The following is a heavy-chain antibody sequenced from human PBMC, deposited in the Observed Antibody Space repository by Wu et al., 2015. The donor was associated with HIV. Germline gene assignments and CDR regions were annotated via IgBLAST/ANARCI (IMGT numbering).Heavy chain of an antibody. CDR2: MSPKSGSA. CDR3: VRVGVLMTSAETMEYFQY. J-gene: IGHJ1*01. D-gene: IGHD1-26*01. V-gene: IGHV1-8*02. CDR1: GYTFNVFN. Sequence: QVQLLQSGPEVRKPGASVKVSCKISGYTFNVFNINWVRQISGRELEWMGWMSPKSGSAAHSQQFQGRVSMTRDISISTAYLEVNSLASEDTAVYYCVRVGVLMTSAETMEYFQYWGQGTQVTVSS.